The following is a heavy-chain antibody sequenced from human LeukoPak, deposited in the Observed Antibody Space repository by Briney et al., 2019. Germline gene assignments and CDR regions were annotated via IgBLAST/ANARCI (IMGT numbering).Heavy chain of an antibody. CDR2: INHSGST. J-gene: IGHJ4*02. D-gene: IGHD3-22*01. Sequence: SETLSLTCAVYGGSFSGYYWSWLRQPPGKGLEWIGEINHSGSTNYNPSLKSRVTISVDTSKNQFSLKLSSVTAADTAVYYCARDGYYDSSGYYYPYWGQGTLVTVSS. CDR1: GGSFSGYY. V-gene: IGHV4-34*01. CDR3: ARDGYYDSSGYYYPY.